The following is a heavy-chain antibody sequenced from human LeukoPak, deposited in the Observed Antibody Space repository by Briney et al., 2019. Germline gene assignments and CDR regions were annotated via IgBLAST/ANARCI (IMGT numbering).Heavy chain of an antibody. CDR3: ARGVLGYFDWLTIDY. CDR2: INHSGST. J-gene: IGHJ4*02. V-gene: IGHV4-34*01. Sequence: SETLSLTCAVYGGPFSGYYWSWIRQPPGKGLEWIGEINHSGSTNYNPSLKSRVTISVDTSKNQFSLKLSSVTAADTAVYYCARGVLGYFDWLTIDYWGQGTLVTVSS. CDR1: GGPFSGYY. D-gene: IGHD3-9*01.